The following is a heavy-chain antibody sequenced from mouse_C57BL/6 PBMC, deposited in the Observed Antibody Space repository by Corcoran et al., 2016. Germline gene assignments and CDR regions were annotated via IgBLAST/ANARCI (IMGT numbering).Heavy chain of an antibody. Sequence: QVQLQQSGPELVKPGASVKMSCKATGYTFSDYCINWMKQRPGQGLEWIGWIFPRSGSTYYNEKFKGKATLTVDTSSSTAYMLLSSLTSEDSAVYFCERNGRYYVDYWGQGTTLTVSS. V-gene: IGHV1-75*01. J-gene: IGHJ2*01. CDR2: IFPRSGST. CDR3: ERNGRYYVDY. CDR1: GYTFSDYC.